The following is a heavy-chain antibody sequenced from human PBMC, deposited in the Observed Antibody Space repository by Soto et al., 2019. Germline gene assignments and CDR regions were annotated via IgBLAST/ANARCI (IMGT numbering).Heavy chain of an antibody. CDR2: IYSGGST. Sequence: PGGSLRLSCAASGFTVSSNYMSWVRQAPGKGLEWVSVIYSGGSTYYADSVKGRFTISRDNSKNTLYLQMNSLRAEDTAVYYCARSLAPLIDYYGMDVWGQGTTVTVSS. CDR3: ARSLAPLIDYYGMDV. CDR1: GFTVSSNY. D-gene: IGHD2-15*01. J-gene: IGHJ6*02. V-gene: IGHV3-53*01.